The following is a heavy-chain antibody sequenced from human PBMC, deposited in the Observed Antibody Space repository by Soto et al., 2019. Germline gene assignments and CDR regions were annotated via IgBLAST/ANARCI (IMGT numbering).Heavy chain of an antibody. Sequence: GGSLRLSCAASGFTFSSYAMHWVRQAPGKGLEWVAVISYDESNKYYADSVKGRFTISRDNSKNTLYLQMNSLRAEDTAVYYCARDLRQLGELDYWGQGTLVTVSS. CDR2: ISYDESNK. CDR3: ARDLRQLGELDY. V-gene: IGHV3-30-3*01. J-gene: IGHJ4*02. CDR1: GFTFSSYA. D-gene: IGHD3-10*01.